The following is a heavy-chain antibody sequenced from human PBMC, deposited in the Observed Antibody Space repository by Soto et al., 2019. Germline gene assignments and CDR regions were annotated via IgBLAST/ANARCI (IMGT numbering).Heavy chain of an antibody. J-gene: IGHJ4*02. CDR3: ASGIQLWLRRINNGYSG. CDR1: GGTFSTYA. D-gene: IGHD5-18*01. Sequence: QVQLVQSGAEVKKLESSVKVSGKAPGGTFSTYAISWVRQAPGQGLEWMGGIIPMFGTANYAQRFQDRVTITADESTNTVYMELSSLRSEDTAVYFCASGIQLWLRRINNGYSGWGQGTLVTVSS. V-gene: IGHV1-69*12. CDR2: IIPMFGTA.